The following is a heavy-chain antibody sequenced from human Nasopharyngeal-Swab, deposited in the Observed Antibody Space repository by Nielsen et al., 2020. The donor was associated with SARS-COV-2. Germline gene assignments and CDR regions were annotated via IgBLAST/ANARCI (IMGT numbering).Heavy chain of an antibody. V-gene: IGHV4-34*01. Sequence: WIRQPPGKGLEWIGEINHSGSTNYNPSLKSRVTISVDTSKYQFSLKLSSVTAADTAVYYCARSIAAAGNFPRIRVFPDVWGKGTTVTVSS. D-gene: IGHD6-13*01. J-gene: IGHJ6*04. CDR3: ARSIAAAGNFPRIRVFPDV. CDR2: INHSGST.